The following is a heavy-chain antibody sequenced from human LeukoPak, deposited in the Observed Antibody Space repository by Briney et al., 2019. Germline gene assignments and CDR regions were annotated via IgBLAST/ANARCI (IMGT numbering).Heavy chain of an antibody. CDR1: GGSFSGYY. D-gene: IGHD1-1*01. CDR3: ARFARERLRYYYYYGMDV. CDR2: INHSGST. V-gene: IGHV4-34*01. J-gene: IGHJ6*02. Sequence: SETLSLTCAVYGGSFSGYYWSWIRQPPGRGLEWIGEINHSGSTNYNPSLKSRVTISVDTSKNQFSLKLSSVTAADTAVYYCARFARERLRYYYYYGMDVWGQGTTVTVSS.